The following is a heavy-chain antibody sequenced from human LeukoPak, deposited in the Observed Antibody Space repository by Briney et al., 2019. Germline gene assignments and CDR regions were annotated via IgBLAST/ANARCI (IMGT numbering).Heavy chain of an antibody. CDR3: ARGSDGSTLNWFDP. V-gene: IGHV4-59*01. Sequence: ETQTLTCSVSGDTKSSNYWSWIRHPPGKGLEGIGYINYSGSTNYNPSLKSRVTISVDTSKNQFSLKVTSVTAADTGVYYCARGSDGSTLNWFDPWGQGTLVTVSS. J-gene: IGHJ5*02. CDR1: GDTKSSNY. CDR2: INYSGST. D-gene: IGHD5-24*01.